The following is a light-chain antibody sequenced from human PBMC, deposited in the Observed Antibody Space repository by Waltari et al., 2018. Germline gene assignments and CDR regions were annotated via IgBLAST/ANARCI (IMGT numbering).Light chain of an antibody. CDR3: QHSYNVPLT. V-gene: IGKV1-39*01. J-gene: IGKJ4*01. CDR2: GAS. Sequence: DIRMTQSPTSMSASIGVRVTISCRASQNIATYLNWYQQKSGKAPKLLVYGASTLQSGVPSRFSGSGSGTDFTLTISSLRPEDVAIYFCQHSYNVPLTFGGGTQVEI. CDR1: QNIATY.